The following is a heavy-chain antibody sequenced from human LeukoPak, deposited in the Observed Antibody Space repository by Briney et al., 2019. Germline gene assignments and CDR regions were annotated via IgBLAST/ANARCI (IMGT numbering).Heavy chain of an antibody. V-gene: IGHV4-59*01. CDR3: ARAGGSGRNWFDP. Sequence: SETLSLTCTVSGGSISSYYWSWIRQPPGKGLEWIGYIYYSGSTNYNPSLKSRVTISVDTSKNQFSLKLSSVTAADTAVYYCARAGGSGRNWFDPWGQGTLVTVSS. D-gene: IGHD3-10*01. CDR1: GGSISSYY. CDR2: IYYSGST. J-gene: IGHJ5*02.